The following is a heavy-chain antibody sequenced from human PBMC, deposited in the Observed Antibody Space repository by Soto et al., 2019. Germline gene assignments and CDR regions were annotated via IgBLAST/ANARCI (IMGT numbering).Heavy chain of an antibody. CDR3: ARPGNYGSGSYLYYLDY. CDR2: IYYSGST. CDR1: GGSISSSY. D-gene: IGHD3-10*01. J-gene: IGHJ4*02. Sequence: PSETLSLTCTVSGGSISSSYWSWIRKPPGKGLEWIGSIYYSGSTYYNPSLKSRVTISVDTSKNQFSLKLSSVTAADTAVYYCARPGNYGSGSYLYYLDYWGQGTLVTVSS. V-gene: IGHV4-59*08.